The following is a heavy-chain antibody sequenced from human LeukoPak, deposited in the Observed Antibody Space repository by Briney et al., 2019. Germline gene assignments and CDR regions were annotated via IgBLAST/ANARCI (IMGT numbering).Heavy chain of an antibody. J-gene: IGHJ5*01. CDR1: GFTFSSYW. Sequence: GGSLRLSCAASGFTFSSYWMNWVRQAPGKGLEWVANIKRDGNEKNYVDSVKGRFSISRDNAKNSLYLQMDSLRAEDTAVYYCAKEGAYPIITYDSWGEGALVTVSS. CDR2: IKRDGNEK. D-gene: IGHD3-10*01. V-gene: IGHV3-7*01. CDR3: AKEGAYPIITYDS.